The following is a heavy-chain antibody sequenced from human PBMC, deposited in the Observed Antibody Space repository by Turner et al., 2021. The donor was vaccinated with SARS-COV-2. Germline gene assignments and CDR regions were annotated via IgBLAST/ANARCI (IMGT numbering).Heavy chain of an antibody. CDR1: GGSISSYY. CDR3: ATSLGRGDNWFDP. D-gene: IGHD1-26*01. CDR2: IYYSGST. V-gene: IGHV4-59*08. J-gene: IGHJ5*02. Sequence: QVQLQESGPGLVKPSETLSLTCTVSGGSISSYYWNWIRQPPGKGLEWIGYIYYSGSTNYNPALKSRVTISVDTSKNQFSLKLTSVTAADTAVYYCATSLGRGDNWFDPWGQGTLVTVSS.